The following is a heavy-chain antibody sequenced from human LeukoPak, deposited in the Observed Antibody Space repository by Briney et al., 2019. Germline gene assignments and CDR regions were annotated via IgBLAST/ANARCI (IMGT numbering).Heavy chain of an antibody. CDR2: IYYSGST. V-gene: IGHV4-59*01. D-gene: IGHD2-2*01. Sequence: PSETLSLTCTVSGGSISSYYWSWIRQPPGKGLEWIGYIYYSGSTNYNPSLKSRVTISVDTSKNQFSLKLSSATAADTAVYYCARGSYCSSTSCYSNDAFDIWGQGTMVTVSS. CDR1: GGSISSYY. J-gene: IGHJ3*02. CDR3: ARGSYCSSTSCYSNDAFDI.